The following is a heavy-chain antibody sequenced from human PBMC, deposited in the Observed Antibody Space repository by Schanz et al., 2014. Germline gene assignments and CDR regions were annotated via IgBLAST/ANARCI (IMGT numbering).Heavy chain of an antibody. D-gene: IGHD3-10*01. J-gene: IGHJ3*02. CDR1: GFTFSSYS. V-gene: IGHV3-33*06. Sequence: VQLLESGGGLVQPGGSLRLSCAASGFTFSSYSMNWVRQAPGKGLEWVAVIWSDGTNEYYADSVKGRFTISRDNSKNTLYLQMNSLRAEDTAVYYCAKGRFGELSAFDIWGQGTMVTVSS. CDR2: IWSDGTNE. CDR3: AKGRFGELSAFDI.